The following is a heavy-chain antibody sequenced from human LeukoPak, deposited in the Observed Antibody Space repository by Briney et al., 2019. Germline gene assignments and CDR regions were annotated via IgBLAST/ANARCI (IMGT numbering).Heavy chain of an antibody. D-gene: IGHD2-2*01. CDR3: ARDAIYCSSTSCYLVY. V-gene: IGHV1-2*02. CDR1: VYTLIGYY. Sequence: ASVKVSCKASVYTLIGYYMHWVRQAPGQGLEWMGWINPNSGDTNYAQKFQGRVTMTKDTYISTAYMELRRLRSDDTALYYCARDAIYCSSTSCYLVYWGQGTLVTVSS. J-gene: IGHJ4*02. CDR2: INPNSGDT.